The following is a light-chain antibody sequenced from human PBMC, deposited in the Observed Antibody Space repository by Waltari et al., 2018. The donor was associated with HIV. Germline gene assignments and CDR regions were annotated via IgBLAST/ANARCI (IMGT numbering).Light chain of an antibody. CDR2: KAS. V-gene: IGKV1-5*03. CDR1: QNIDNW. J-gene: IGKJ2*01. Sequence: DIQMTQSPSTLSASVGDRVTITCRASQNIDNWLAWYQQKPGKAPKLLISKASDLESGVPSRISGSGFGTEFTLTISSLQPDDFATYYCQQYTIYSYTFGQVTKLEI. CDR3: QQYTIYSYT.